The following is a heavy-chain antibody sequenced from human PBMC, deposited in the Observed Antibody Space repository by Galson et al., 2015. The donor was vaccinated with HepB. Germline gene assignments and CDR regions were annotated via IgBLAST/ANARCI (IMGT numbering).Heavy chain of an antibody. V-gene: IGHV3-66*02. CDR1: GFTVSSHY. D-gene: IGHD3/OR15-3a*01. J-gene: IGHJ3*02. CDR2: IYSGGST. CDR3: VWTHDAFDI. Sequence: SLRLSCAASGFTVSSHYMSWVRQAPGKGLEWVSVIYSGGSTYYADSVKGRFTISRDNSKNTLYLQMNSLRAEDTAVYYCVWTHDAFDIWGQGTMVTVSS.